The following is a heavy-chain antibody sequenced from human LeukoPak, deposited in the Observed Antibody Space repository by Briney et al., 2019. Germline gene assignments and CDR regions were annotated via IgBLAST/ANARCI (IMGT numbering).Heavy chain of an antibody. Sequence: SETLSLTCTVSGGSISSYYWTWIRQPPGKGLEWVGYIYYSGSSNYNPSLHSRVTISLDTSKNQFSLKLSSVTAADTAVHYCARAGYSYGTGYYFDYWGQGTLVTVSS. J-gene: IGHJ4*02. V-gene: IGHV4-59*08. CDR1: GGSISSYY. CDR3: ARAGYSYGTGYYFDY. D-gene: IGHD5-18*01. CDR2: IYYSGSS.